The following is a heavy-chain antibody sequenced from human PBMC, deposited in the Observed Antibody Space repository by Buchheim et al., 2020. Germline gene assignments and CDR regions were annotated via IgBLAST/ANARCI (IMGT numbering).Heavy chain of an antibody. CDR2: IYYSGST. D-gene: IGHD5-18*01. V-gene: IGHV4-30-4*01. Sequence: QVQLQESGPGLVKPSQTLSLTCTVSGGSISSGDYYWSWIRQPPGKGLEWIGYIYYSGSTYYNPSLKSRVTISVDTSKKQVFLKLSSVTAADTAVYYCARDHNKQLWLYGMDVWGQGTT. CDR1: GGSISSGDYY. CDR3: ARDHNKQLWLYGMDV. J-gene: IGHJ6*02.